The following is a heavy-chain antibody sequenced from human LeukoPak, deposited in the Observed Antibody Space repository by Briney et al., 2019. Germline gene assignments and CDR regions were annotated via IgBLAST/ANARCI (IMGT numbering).Heavy chain of an antibody. D-gene: IGHD2-2*01. Sequence: GGSLRLSCAASGFTFSSYDMHWVRQATGKGLEWVSAIGTAGDTYYPGSVKGRFIIPRENAKNSLYLQMNSLGAGDTAVYYCARSCSSASCYGGNWFDPWGQGTLVTVSS. J-gene: IGHJ5*02. CDR3: ARSCSSASCYGGNWFDP. CDR1: GFTFSSYD. V-gene: IGHV3-13*01. CDR2: IGTAGDT.